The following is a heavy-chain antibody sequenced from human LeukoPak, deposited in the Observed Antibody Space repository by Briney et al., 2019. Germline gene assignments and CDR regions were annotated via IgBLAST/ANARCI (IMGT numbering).Heavy chain of an antibody. CDR3: ARDWGVGGRPGYMDV. Sequence: PSETLSLTCTVSGGSISNYYWNWLRQPPGKGLEWIGYIYYTGSTNYNPSLKSRVTISVDTSKNQFSLKLSSVTAADTAVYFCARDWGVGGRPGYMDVWGKGTTVTVSS. J-gene: IGHJ6*03. V-gene: IGHV4-59*01. CDR1: GGSISNYY. CDR2: IYYTGST. D-gene: IGHD6-6*01.